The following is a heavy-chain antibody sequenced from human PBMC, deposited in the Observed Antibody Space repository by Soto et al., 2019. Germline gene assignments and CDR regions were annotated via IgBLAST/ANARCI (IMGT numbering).Heavy chain of an antibody. CDR3: AKDPLCSGELSPFDY. J-gene: IGHJ4*02. CDR2: INVGNGVT. CDR1: GYTFPNQG. D-gene: IGHD3-10*01. V-gene: IGHV1-3*01. Sequence: QVQLVQSGAEVKKPGASVKVSCKASGYTFPNQGLHWVRQAPGHRLEWMGWINVGNGVTKNSHKFQGRVSISRHTSASTGVTELRSMTYEDTKVYNCAKDPLCSGELSPFDYWGQGTLVTVSS.